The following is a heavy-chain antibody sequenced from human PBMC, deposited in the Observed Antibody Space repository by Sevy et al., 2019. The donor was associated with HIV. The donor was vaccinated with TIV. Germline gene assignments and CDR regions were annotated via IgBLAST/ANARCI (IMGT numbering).Heavy chain of an antibody. J-gene: IGHJ6*03. Sequence: ASVKVSCKASGGTFSSYAISWVRQAPGQGLEWMGGITPIFGTANYAQKFQGRVTITADKSTSTAYMELSSLRSEDTAVYYCARGIAAAGQTTYYYYYYMDVWGKGTTVTVSS. V-gene: IGHV1-69*06. CDR2: ITPIFGTA. CDR1: GGTFSSYA. CDR3: ARGIAAAGQTTYYYYYYMDV. D-gene: IGHD6-13*01.